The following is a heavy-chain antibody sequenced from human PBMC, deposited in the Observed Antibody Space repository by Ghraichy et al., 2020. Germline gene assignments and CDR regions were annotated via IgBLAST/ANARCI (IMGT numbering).Heavy chain of an antibody. Sequence: SLNISCTVSGGSISSGGFYWSWIRQHPGKGLEWIGYIYSSGSTYYNPSLKSRITISIDTSKNQFSLRLSSVTAADTAVYYCQSLDYYGVDVWGQGTTVTVSS. CDR2: IYSSGST. CDR1: GGSISSGGFY. V-gene: IGHV4-31*03. CDR3: QSLDYYGVDV. J-gene: IGHJ6*02. D-gene: IGHD3-16*01.